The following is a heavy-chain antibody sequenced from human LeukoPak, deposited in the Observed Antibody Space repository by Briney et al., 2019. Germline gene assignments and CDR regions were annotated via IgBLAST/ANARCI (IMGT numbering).Heavy chain of an antibody. CDR3: EKDTSSSGSYFDY. CDR2: ISGSGGST. J-gene: IGHJ4*02. Sequence: QTGGSLRLSCAASGFTFSSYAMNWVRQAPGKGLEWVSAISGSGGSTYYIDSVKGRFTISRDNSKNTLFLQMNNLRAEDTAVYYCEKDTSSSGSYFDYWGQGTLVTVSS. D-gene: IGHD3-10*01. V-gene: IGHV3-23*01. CDR1: GFTFSSYA.